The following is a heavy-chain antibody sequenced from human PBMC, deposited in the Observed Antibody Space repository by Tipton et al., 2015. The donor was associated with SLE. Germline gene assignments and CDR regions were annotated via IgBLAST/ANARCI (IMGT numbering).Heavy chain of an antibody. J-gene: IGHJ4*01. CDR2: IKQDGSEK. Sequence: SLRLSCAASGFTFSSYWMSWVRQAPGKGLEWVANIKQDGSEKYYGDSVKGRFTISRDNAKNSLYLQMNSLRAEDTAVYYCATHHGGPPYYFDYWGHGTLVTVSS. V-gene: IGHV3-7*01. D-gene: IGHD1-14*01. CDR3: ATHHGGPPYYFDY. CDR1: GFTFSSYW.